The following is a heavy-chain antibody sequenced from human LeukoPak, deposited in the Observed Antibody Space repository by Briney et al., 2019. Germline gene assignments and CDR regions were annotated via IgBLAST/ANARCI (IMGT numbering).Heavy chain of an antibody. V-gene: IGHV3-7*03. J-gene: IGHJ4*02. Sequence: PGGSLRLSCAASGFTFSRYWMTWVRQAPGKGLEWVANINQDASEKYYVDSVKGRFTISSDNAKNSLFVQMNSLRAEDTAVYYRAREGGSGWSLDYWGQGTLVTVSS. D-gene: IGHD6-19*01. CDR2: INQDASEK. CDR1: GFTFSRYW. CDR3: AREGGSGWSLDY.